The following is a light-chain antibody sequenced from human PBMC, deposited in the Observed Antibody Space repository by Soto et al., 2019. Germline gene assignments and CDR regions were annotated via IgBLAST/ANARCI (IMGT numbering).Light chain of an antibody. Sequence: ESVLTQSPDTLSLSPGERATLSCRASQSVSSSYLAWYQQKPGQAPRLLIYGASSRATGIPDRFSGSGSGTDFTLTISSLEPEDFALYYCQQYASSPWTFGQGTKVDIK. J-gene: IGKJ1*01. CDR1: QSVSSSY. CDR2: GAS. V-gene: IGKV3-20*01. CDR3: QQYASSPWT.